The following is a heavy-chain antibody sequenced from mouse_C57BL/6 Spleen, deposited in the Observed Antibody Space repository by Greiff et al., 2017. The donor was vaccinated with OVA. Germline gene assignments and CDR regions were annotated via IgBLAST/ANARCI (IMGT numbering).Heavy chain of an antibody. D-gene: IGHD1-1*01. V-gene: IGHV1-69*01. CDR3: AKTDYYGSNYYAMDY. CDR1: GYTFTSYW. J-gene: IGHJ4*01. Sequence: QVQLQQPGAELVMPGASVKLSCKASGYTFTSYWMHWVKQRPGQGLEWIGEIDPSDSYTTYNQKFKGKSTLTVDKSSSTAYMQLSSLTSEDSAVYYCAKTDYYGSNYYAMDYGGQGTSATVSS. CDR2: IDPSDSYT.